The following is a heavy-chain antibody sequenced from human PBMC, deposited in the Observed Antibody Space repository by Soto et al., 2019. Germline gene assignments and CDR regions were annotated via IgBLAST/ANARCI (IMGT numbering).Heavy chain of an antibody. V-gene: IGHV5-51*01. D-gene: IGHD3-22*01. CDR2: IYPGDSDT. Sequence: GESLKISCKGSGYSFTSYWIGWVRQMPGKGLEWMGIIYPGDSDTRYSPSFQGQVTISRDNSKNTLYLQMNSLRAEDTAVYYCAKSGGIIITLFYWGQGTLVTVSS. J-gene: IGHJ4*02. CDR3: AKSGGIIITLFY. CDR1: GYSFTSYW.